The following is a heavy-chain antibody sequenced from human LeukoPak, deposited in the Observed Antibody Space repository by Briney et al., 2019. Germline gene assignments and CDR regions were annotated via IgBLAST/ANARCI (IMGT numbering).Heavy chain of an antibody. CDR2: INPSGGST. D-gene: IGHD3-3*01. V-gene: IGHV1-46*01. CDR1: GYTFTSQY. J-gene: IGHJ6*02. Sequence: ASVKVSCKASGYTFTSQYVHWVRQAPGRGLEWMGIINPSGGSTRYAQKLQGRVTMTTDTSTSTAYMELRSLRSDDTAVYYCARVRTSPTDYDFWSGHFFYYGMDVWGQGTTVTVSS. CDR3: ARVRTSPTDYDFWSGHFFYYGMDV.